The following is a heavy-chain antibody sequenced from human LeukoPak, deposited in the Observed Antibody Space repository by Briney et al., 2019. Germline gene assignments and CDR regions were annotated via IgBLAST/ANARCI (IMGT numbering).Heavy chain of an antibody. CDR1: GYTFTNYY. J-gene: IGHJ4*02. CDR2: INPSGGST. D-gene: IGHD2-2*01. CDR3: AREGCSSTSCYLSLRLRD. V-gene: IGHV1-46*01. Sequence: ASVKVSCKASGYTFTNYYIHWMRQAPGQGLEWMGIINPSGGSTSYAQKFQGRVTMTRDTSTSTVYMELSSLRSEDTAVYYCAREGCSSTSCYLSLRLRDWGQGTLVTVSS.